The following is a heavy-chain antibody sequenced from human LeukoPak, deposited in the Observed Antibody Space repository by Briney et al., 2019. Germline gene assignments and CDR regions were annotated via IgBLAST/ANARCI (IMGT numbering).Heavy chain of an antibody. V-gene: IGHV3-30*02. D-gene: IGHD2-8*02. CDR1: GFPFSSYR. CDR3: AKAGGHLDY. CDR2: IWYDGSNK. J-gene: IGHJ4*02. Sequence: PGGSLRLSCAASGFPFSSYRMHWVRQAPGGGLEWVAFIWYDGSNKYYADSVKGRLTISRDNSKNMQYLQMNSLRAEDTAVYYCAKAGGHLDYWGQGTLVTVSS.